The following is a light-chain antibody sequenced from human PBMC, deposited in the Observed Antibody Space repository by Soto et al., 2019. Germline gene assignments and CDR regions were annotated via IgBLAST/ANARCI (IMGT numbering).Light chain of an antibody. V-gene: IGKV3-20*01. CDR3: QQYGSSPRGT. Sequence: EIVLTQSPGTLSLSPGERATLSCRASQSVSSSYLAWYQQKPGQAPRLLIYGASSRATGIPDRFSGSGSGTDFTLTISRLEAEDFAVYYCQQYGSSPRGTFGQGTKLEIK. CDR1: QSVSSSY. CDR2: GAS. J-gene: IGKJ2*02.